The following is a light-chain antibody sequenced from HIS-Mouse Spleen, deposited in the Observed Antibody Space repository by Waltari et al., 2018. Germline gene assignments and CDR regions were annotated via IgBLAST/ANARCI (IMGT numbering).Light chain of an antibody. J-gene: IGLJ2*01. CDR3: SSYTSSSFNVV. V-gene: IGLV2-14*03. CDR2: AVS. CDR1: SSDVGGYNY. Sequence: QSALTQPASVSGSPGQSITISCTGTSSDVGGYNYVSWYQQHPGKDPKLMIYAVSNRPSGVSNRFCGSKSGNTASLTISGLQAEDEADYYCSSYTSSSFNVVFGGGTKLTVL.